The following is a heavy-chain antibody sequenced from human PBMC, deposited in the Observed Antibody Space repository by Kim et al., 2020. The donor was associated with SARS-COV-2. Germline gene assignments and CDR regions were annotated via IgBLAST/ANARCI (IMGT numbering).Heavy chain of an antibody. CDR3: TRLLHCHFNH. CDR1: GFPFSAYS. J-gene: IGHJ4*02. V-gene: IGHV3-21*06. D-gene: IGHD2-21*01. Sequence: GGSLRLSCAASGFPFSAYSMSWGRQAPGGGLEWVSSIDSTGDKIYYADSVRGRFTNSRDNAKNALYLQMDSLRAEDTAIYYCTRLLHCHFNHWGPGVLGSVSS. CDR2: IDSTGDKI.